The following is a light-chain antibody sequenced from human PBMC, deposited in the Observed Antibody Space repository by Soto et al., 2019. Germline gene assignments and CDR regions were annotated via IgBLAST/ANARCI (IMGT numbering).Light chain of an antibody. CDR3: SSYAGRSSWV. CDR1: SSDVGGYNY. Sequence: QSALTQPPSASGSPGPSVTISCTGTSSDVGGYNYVSCYQQHPGKGPKLMIYEVGERPSGVPARFSGSKSGNTAPLTVSGLQAEDEADYYCSSYAGRSSWVFGGGTKLTVL. V-gene: IGLV2-8*01. CDR2: EVG. J-gene: IGLJ2*01.